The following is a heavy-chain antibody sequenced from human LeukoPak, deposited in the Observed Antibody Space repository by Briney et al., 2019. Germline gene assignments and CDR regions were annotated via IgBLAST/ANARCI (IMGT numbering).Heavy chain of an antibody. Sequence: SETLSLTCTVSGGSISNYWSWIRQPPGEGLEWIGYIYSSGSTNFNPSLKSRVTISVDTSKNHFSLNLSSVTAADTAVYYCARWGSIAAARFDYWGQGTLVTVSS. CDR2: IYSSGST. V-gene: IGHV4-59*01. D-gene: IGHD6-13*01. CDR1: GGSISNY. CDR3: ARWGSIAAARFDY. J-gene: IGHJ4*02.